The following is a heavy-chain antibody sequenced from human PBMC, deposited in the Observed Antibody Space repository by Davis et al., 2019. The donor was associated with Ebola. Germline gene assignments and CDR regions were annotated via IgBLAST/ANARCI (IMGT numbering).Heavy chain of an antibody. D-gene: IGHD2-2*01. J-gene: IGHJ6*02. CDR2: INPNSGGT. Sequence: AASVKVSCKASGYTFTGYYMHWVRQAPGQGLEWMGWINPNSGGTNYAQKFQGWVTMTRDTSISTAYMELSRLRSDDTALYYCAKRRYQLLLSPGMDVWGQGTTVTVSS. CDR3: AKRRYQLLLSPGMDV. CDR1: GYTFTGYY. V-gene: IGHV1-2*04.